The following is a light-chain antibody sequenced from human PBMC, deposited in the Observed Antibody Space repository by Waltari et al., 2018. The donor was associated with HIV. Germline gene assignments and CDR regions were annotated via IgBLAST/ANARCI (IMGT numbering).Light chain of an antibody. V-gene: IGLV2-14*03. CDR2: DVS. CDR3: SSYTRSITYV. CDR1: SRDIGAYNH. Sequence: QSALTQPASVSGSPGQSITISCTGTSRDIGAYNHVSWYQQHPGKAPKLISDVSNRPSGVSNRFSGSKSGNTASLTISRLQAEDEADYYCSSYTRSITYVFGSGTKVTVL. J-gene: IGLJ1*01.